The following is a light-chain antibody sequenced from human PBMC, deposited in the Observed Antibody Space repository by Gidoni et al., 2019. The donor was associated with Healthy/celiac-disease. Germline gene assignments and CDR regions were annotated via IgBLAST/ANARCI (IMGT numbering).Light chain of an antibody. J-gene: IGLJ1*01. CDR1: RLGDKY. CDR3: QAWDSNAEF. Sequence: SFALPHPPPVSVSPGQTASITCSGDRLGDKYTYCYQHKSGQSPVLVMYQDTKRPSGIPERFSGSNSGNTATLTISGTQTLDEADYYCQAWDSNAEFFGTGTKVIVL. V-gene: IGLV3-1*01. CDR2: QDT.